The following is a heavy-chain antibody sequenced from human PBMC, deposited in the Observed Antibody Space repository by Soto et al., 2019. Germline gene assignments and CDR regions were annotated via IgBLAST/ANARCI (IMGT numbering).Heavy chain of an antibody. CDR1: GFTFSSYS. Sequence: EVQLVESGGGLVQPGGSLRLSFAASGFTFSSYSMNWVRPAPGKGLEWVSYISSGSAAIYYADSVKGRFTISRDNAKNSLYLQMNSLRDEDTAVYCCARGSDAFDIWGQGTMITVSS. V-gene: IGHV3-48*02. CDR2: ISSGSAAI. J-gene: IGHJ3*02. CDR3: ARGSDAFDI.